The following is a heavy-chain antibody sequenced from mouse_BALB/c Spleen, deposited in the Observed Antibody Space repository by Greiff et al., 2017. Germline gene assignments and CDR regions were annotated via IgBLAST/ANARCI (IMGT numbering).Heavy chain of an antibody. CDR3: AGSPYYGDYDLAWFAD. CDR1: GFSLSTSGMG. V-gene: IGHV8-12*01. CDR2: IYWDDDK. Sequence: QATLKESGPGILQPSQTLSLTCSFSGFSLSTSGMGVSWIRQPSGQGLEWLAHIYWDDDKRYNPSLKSRLTISKDTSRNQVFLKITSVDTADTATYYCAGSPYYGDYDLAWFADWGQGTLVTVSA. J-gene: IGHJ3*01. D-gene: IGHD2-13*01.